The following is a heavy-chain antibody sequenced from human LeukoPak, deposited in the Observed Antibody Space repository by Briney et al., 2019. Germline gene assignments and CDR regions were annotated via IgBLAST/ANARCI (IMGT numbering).Heavy chain of an antibody. CDR2: IYYSGST. Sequence: PSETLSLTCTVTGGPISSYYWSWIRQPPGKGLEWIGYIYYSGSTNYNPSLKSRVTISVDTFKNQFSLKLSSVTAADTAVYYCARDIDYYDSSGDAFDIWGQGAMVTVSS. D-gene: IGHD3-22*01. CDR1: GGPISSYY. CDR3: ARDIDYYDSSGDAFDI. J-gene: IGHJ3*02. V-gene: IGHV4-59*01.